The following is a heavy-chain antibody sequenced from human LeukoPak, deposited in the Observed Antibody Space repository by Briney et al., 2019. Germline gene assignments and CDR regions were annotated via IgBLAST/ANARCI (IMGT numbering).Heavy chain of an antibody. CDR1: GYTFSSYA. CDR2: INAGNGNT. V-gene: IGHV1-3*01. J-gene: IGHJ4*02. D-gene: IGHD6-19*01. Sequence: ASVKVSCKASGYTFSSYALHWVRQAPGQRLEWMGWINAGNGNTKYSQKFQGRVTITRDTSASTAYMELSSLSSEDTAVYYCARDEGIAVAGTFGYWGQGTLVTVSS. CDR3: ARDEGIAVAGTFGY.